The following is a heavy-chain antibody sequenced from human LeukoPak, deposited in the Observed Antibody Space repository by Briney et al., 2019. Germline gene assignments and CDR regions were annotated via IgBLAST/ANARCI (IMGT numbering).Heavy chain of an antibody. D-gene: IGHD3-9*01. V-gene: IGHV3-74*01. J-gene: IGHJ4*02. CDR2: ISHDGNVI. CDR3: ARDRDWLISD. CDR1: GFTFSSYV. Sequence: GGSLRLSCAASGFTFSSYVMHWVRQVPGQGLVWVSRISHDGNVIAYADSVKGRFTISRDNAKNTLYLQMNSLRDEDTAAYYCARDRDWLISDWGQGTLVTVSS.